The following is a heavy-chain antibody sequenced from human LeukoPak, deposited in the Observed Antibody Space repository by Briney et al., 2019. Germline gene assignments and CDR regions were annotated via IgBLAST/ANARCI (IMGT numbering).Heavy chain of an antibody. V-gene: IGHV3-48*04. Sequence: PAGTLSRNSAAYGFTFSSYSMNWDRQAPGQGLEWVLYISGSSGTRYYADSVKGRFTISRDNAKNSLYLQMNSLRAEDTAVYYCSRAPYTSGWYRGDNDYWGQETLVTVSS. D-gene: IGHD6-19*01. CDR3: SRAPYTSGWYRGDNDY. CDR2: ISGSSGTR. CDR1: GFTFSSYS. J-gene: IGHJ4*02.